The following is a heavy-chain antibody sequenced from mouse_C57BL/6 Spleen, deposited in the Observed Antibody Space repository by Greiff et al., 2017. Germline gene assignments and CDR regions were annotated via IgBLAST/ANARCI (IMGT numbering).Heavy chain of an antibody. CDR3: TRIPLITTVVAHGAMDY. V-gene: IGHV5-9-1*02. J-gene: IGHJ4*01. CDR1: GFTFSSYA. Sequence: EVKLMESGEGLVKPGGSLKLSCAASGFTFSSYAMSWVRQTPEKRLEWVAYISSGGDYIYYADTVKGRFTISRDNARNTLYLQMSSLKSEDTAMYYCTRIPLITTVVAHGAMDYWGQGTSVTVSS. CDR2: ISSGGDYI. D-gene: IGHD1-1*01.